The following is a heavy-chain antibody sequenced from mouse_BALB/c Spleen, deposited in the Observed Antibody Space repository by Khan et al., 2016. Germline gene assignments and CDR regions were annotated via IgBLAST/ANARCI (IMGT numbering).Heavy chain of an antibody. Sequence: QIQLVQSGPELKKPGETVKISCKASGFTFTNYGMHWVKQAPGQGLKWMGWINTYTGEPTYADDFKGRFAFALETSASKAYLQINNLKHEDTATYFYAKLSGTYAYWGQGTLVTVSA. CDR3: AKLSGTYAY. CDR2: INTYTGEP. V-gene: IGHV9-3-1*01. D-gene: IGHD4-1*01. CDR1: GFTFTNYG. J-gene: IGHJ3*01.